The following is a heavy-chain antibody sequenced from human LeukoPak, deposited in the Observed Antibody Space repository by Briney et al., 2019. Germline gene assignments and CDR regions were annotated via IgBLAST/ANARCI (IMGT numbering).Heavy chain of an antibody. CDR3: ARGLLVVPAAPTRNPRPFAY. D-gene: IGHD2-2*01. CDR1: GYTFTGYY. Sequence: GASVKVSCKASGYTFTGYYMHWVRQAPGQGLEWMGRINPNSGNTGYAQKFQGRVTITRNTSISTAYMELSSLRSEDTAVYYCARGLLVVPAAPTRNPRPFAYWGQGTLVTVSS. J-gene: IGHJ4*02. CDR2: INPNSGNT. V-gene: IGHV1-8*03.